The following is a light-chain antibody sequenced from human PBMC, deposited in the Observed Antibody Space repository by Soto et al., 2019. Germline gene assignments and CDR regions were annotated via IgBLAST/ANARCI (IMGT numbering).Light chain of an antibody. CDR3: SSYTSSSAYV. CDR1: SSDVDGYNY. J-gene: IGLJ1*01. V-gene: IGLV2-14*01. Sequence: QSALTQPASVSGSPGQSITLSCTGTSSDVDGYNYVSWYQQHPGKAPKLMIYDVSNRPSGVSNRFSGSKSGNTASLTISGLQAEDEADYYCSSYTSSSAYVFGTGTKLTVL. CDR2: DVS.